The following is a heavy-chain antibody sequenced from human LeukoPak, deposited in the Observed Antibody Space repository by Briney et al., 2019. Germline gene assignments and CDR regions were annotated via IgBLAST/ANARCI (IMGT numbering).Heavy chain of an antibody. CDR3: ARDLWAALPADAFGI. CDR2: INPNSGGT. V-gene: IGHV1-2*02. D-gene: IGHD2-2*01. Sequence: ASVKVSCKASGYTFTGYYMHWVRQAPGQGLEWMGWINPNSGGTNYAQKFQGRVTMTRDTSISTAYMELSRLRSDDTAVYYCARDLWAALPADAFGIWGQGTMVTVSS. J-gene: IGHJ3*02. CDR1: GYTFTGYY.